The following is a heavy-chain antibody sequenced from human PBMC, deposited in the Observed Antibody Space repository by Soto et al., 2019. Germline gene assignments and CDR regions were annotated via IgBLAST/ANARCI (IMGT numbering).Heavy chain of an antibody. V-gene: IGHV3-7*02. Sequence: EVQLVESGGGLVQSGGSLRLSCAASGFTFSSYWMSWVRQGPGKGPEWVANIKQDGSEKYYLDSVKGRFTISRDNAKNSLYLQMTSLRAEDTAVYHCAKSLSAIPGESWGQGTLVTVSS. J-gene: IGHJ5*02. CDR3: AKSLSAIPGES. CDR1: GFTFSSYW. CDR2: IKQDGSEK. D-gene: IGHD2-2*01.